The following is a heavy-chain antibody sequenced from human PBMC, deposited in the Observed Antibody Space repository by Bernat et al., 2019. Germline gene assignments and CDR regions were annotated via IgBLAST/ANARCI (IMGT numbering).Heavy chain of an antibody. CDR1: GFTFSSYA. V-gene: IGHV3-30-3*01. CDR2: ISYDGSNK. J-gene: IGHJ1*01. Sequence: QVQLVESGGGVVQPGRSLRLSCAASGFTFSSYAMHWVRQAPGKGLEWVAVISYDGSNKYYADSVKGRFTISRDNSKNTLYLQMNSLRAEDTAVYYCARDYLAQGTLVTVSS. CDR3: ARDY.